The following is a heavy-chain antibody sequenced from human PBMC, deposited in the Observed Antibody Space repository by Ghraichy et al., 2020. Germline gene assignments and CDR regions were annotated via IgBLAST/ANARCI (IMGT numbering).Heavy chain of an antibody. CDR3: ARSRGSWYLFDY. CDR2: IYYSGST. Sequence: SETLSLTCTVSGGSISSYYWSWIRQPPGKGLEWIGYIYYSGSTNYNPSLKSRVTISVDTSKNQFSLKLSSVTAADTAVYYCARSRGSWYLFDYWGQGTLVTVSS. D-gene: IGHD6-13*01. J-gene: IGHJ4*02. CDR1: GGSISSYY. V-gene: IGHV4-59*01.